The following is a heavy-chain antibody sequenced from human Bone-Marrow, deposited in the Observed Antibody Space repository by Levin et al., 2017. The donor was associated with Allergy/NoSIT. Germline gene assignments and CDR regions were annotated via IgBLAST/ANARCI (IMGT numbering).Heavy chain of an antibody. J-gene: IGHJ2*01. V-gene: IGHV4-31*02. CDR1: GGFIGSTSHY. Sequence: SQTLSLTCSVSGGFIGSTSHYWNWIRQSPGKGLEWMGYIYYTGITNYNPSLKSRLTMSIDTSQSQFSLRLTSLTAADTGVYFSARVGRSNNFEIWGHGTLVSVSS. CDR3: ARVGRSNNFEI. CDR2: IYYTGIT.